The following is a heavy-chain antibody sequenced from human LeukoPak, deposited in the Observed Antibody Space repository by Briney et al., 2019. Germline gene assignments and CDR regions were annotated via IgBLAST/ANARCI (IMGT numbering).Heavy chain of an antibody. CDR1: GFSFSTYG. Sequence: GSLRLSCAASGFSFSTYGMSWVRQAPGKGLEWVSAISGSGGSTYYADSVTGRFTISRDNSENTLYMQMNSLRAEDTAVYYCAKELKRGSHFDYWGQGTLVTVSS. V-gene: IGHV3-23*01. D-gene: IGHD2-15*01. J-gene: IGHJ4*02. CDR2: ISGSGGST. CDR3: AKELKRGSHFDY.